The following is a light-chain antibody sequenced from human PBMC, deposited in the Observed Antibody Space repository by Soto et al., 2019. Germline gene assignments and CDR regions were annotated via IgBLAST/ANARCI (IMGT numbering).Light chain of an antibody. V-gene: IGLV1-40*01. J-gene: IGLJ1*01. Sequence: QSVLTQSPSVSGAPGQRVSISCTGTSSNIGAGFDVHWYQQLPGTAPKLLIYGNNIRPSRVPDRFSGAKSGTSASLAIPGLQAEDETYYYCQHYDRSLIGGSVIGTGTQLTVL. CDR3: QHYDRSLIGGSV. CDR2: GNN. CDR1: SSNIGAGFD.